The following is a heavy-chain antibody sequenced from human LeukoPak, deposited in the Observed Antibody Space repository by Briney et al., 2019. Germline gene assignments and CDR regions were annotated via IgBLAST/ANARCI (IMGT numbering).Heavy chain of an antibody. J-gene: IGHJ6*03. CDR2: IYHSGST. Sequence: PSETLSLTCTVSGYSISSGYYWGWIRQPPGKGLEWIGSIYHSGSTYYNPSLKSRVTISVDTSKNQFSLKLSSVTAADTAVYYCARVGHHSGWYDRYYYMDVWGKGTTVTVSS. D-gene: IGHD6-19*01. CDR3: ARVGHHSGWYDRYYYMDV. V-gene: IGHV4-38-2*02. CDR1: GYSISSGYY.